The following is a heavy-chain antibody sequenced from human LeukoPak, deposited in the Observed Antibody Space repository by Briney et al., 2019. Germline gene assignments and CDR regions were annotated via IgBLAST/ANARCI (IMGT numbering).Heavy chain of an antibody. Sequence: ASVKVSCKASGYTFTGYYIHWVRQAPGQGLEWMGWINPHSGGTNYAQKFQGGVTMTRDTSITTAYMELSSLRSDDTAIYYCATTYYYASGGRYDSFNNWGQGTSVTVSS. CDR3: ATTYYYASGGRYDSFNN. J-gene: IGHJ3*02. D-gene: IGHD3-22*01. CDR2: INPHSGGT. V-gene: IGHV1-2*02. CDR1: GYTFTGYY.